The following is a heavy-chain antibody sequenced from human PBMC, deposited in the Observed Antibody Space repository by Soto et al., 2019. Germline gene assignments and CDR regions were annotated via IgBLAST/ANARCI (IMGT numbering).Heavy chain of an antibody. CDR2: INHSGST. CDR1: GGSFSGYY. CDR3: ARGQTYCTNGVCYRGSLY. J-gene: IGHJ4*02. V-gene: IGHV4-34*01. D-gene: IGHD2-8*01. Sequence: QVQLQQWGAGLLKPSETLSLTCAVYGGSFSGYYWSWIRQPPGKGLERIGEINHSGSTNYNPSLKSRVTISVDTSKNQFSLKISSVTAADTAVYYCARGQTYCTNGVCYRGSLYWGQGTLVTVSS.